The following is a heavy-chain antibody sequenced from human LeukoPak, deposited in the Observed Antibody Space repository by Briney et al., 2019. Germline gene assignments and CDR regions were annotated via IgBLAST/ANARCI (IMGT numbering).Heavy chain of an antibody. J-gene: IGHJ3*02. CDR3: ARAPLEYSSSWFDAFDI. CDR2: ISSSGSTI. CDR1: GFTFSDYY. Sequence: GGSLRLSCAASGFTFSDYYMRCIRQAPGKGLEWVSYISSSGSTIYYADSVKGRFTISRDNAKNSLYLQMNSLRAEDTAVYYCARAPLEYSSSWFDAFDIWGQGTMVTVSS. V-gene: IGHV3-11*01. D-gene: IGHD6-13*01.